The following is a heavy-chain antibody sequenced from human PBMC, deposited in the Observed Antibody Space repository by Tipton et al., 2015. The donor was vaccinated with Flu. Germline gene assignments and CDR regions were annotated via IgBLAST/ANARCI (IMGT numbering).Heavy chain of an antibody. CDR2: ISGSGGST. CDR1: GFTFSSYA. CDR3: AKGAAGTGYYYSGMAV. V-gene: IGHV3-23*01. J-gene: IGHJ6*02. D-gene: IGHD6-13*01. Sequence: SGFTFSSYAMSWVRQAPGKGLEWISAISGSGGSTYYADSVKGRFTISRDNSKNTLYLQMNSLRAEDTAVYYCAKGAAGTGYYYSGMAVWGQGPTVTVSS.